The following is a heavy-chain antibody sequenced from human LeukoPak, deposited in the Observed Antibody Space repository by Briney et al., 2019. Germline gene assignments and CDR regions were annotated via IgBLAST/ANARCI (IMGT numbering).Heavy chain of an antibody. Sequence: GGSLRLSCAASGFTFSDHYMDWVRQPPGKGLEWVSGISWNSGTIDYADSVRGRFTISRDNAKNSLYLQMDSLRVEDTAFYYCAKDNRRHYTSGPNPDSLHWGQGALVTVSS. CDR1: GFTFSDHY. V-gene: IGHV3-9*01. CDR3: AKDNRRHYTSGPNPDSLH. CDR2: ISWNSGTI. D-gene: IGHD6-19*01. J-gene: IGHJ4*02.